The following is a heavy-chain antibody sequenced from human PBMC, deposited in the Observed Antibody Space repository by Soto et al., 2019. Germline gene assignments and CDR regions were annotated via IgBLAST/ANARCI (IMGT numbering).Heavy chain of an antibody. CDR2: IGSSSSYT. D-gene: IGHD1-1*01. J-gene: IGHJ6*02. CDR1: GFTFSDYY. V-gene: IGHV3-11*06. CDR3: ARGGATTGRYYGMDV. Sequence: QVQLVESGGGLVKPGGSLRLSCAASGFTFSDYYMSWIRQAPGKGLEWVSYIGSSSSYTNYADSVKGRFTISRDNSKNSLVLQMNSPRAEDTAVYFCARGGATTGRYYGMDVWGQGTTVTVSS.